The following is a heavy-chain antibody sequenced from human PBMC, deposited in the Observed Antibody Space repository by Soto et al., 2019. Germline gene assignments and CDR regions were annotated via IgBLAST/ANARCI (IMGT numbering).Heavy chain of an antibody. CDR2: ISSSGGDT. J-gene: IGHJ5*02. D-gene: IGHD6-13*01. CDR3: AKALYSSSHPPFDP. Sequence: GGSLRLSCAASAFTFRSFAMNWVRQAPGKGLEWVSAISSSGGDTYYADSVKGRFTISRDNSKNTLYLQMNSLRAEDTAVYYCAKALYSSSHPPFDPWGQGTPVTVSS. V-gene: IGHV3-23*01. CDR1: AFTFRSFA.